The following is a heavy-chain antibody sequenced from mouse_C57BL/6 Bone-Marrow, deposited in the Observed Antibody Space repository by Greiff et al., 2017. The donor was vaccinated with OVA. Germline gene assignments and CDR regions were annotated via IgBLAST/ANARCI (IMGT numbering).Heavy chain of an antibody. D-gene: IGHD2-14*01. CDR2: INPSSGYT. CDR3: ASYRYCDY. CDR1: GYTFTSYW. Sequence: QVQLQQSGAELAKPGASVKLSCKASGYTFTSYWMHWVKQRPGQGLEWIGNINPSSGYTKYNQKFKDKATLTADKSSSTAYMQLSSLTYEDAAVDYCASYRYCDYGGRGTTLTVTS. V-gene: IGHV1-7*01. J-gene: IGHJ2*01.